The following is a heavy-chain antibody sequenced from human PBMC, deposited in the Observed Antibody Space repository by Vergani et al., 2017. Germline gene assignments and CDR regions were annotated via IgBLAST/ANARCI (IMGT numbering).Heavy chain of an antibody. CDR3: VRTEYCTGIACNTRFDS. Sequence: EVQLVESGGGSVQSGGSLRLSCVASGFSFNTYWMHWVRQVPGKGLMWVARIDEYGNRATYGDFETGRFTISRDNAKNTVFLQMNNLRADDAGVYYCVRTEYCTGIACNTRFDSWGQGALVTDSS. J-gene: IGHJ5*01. V-gene: IGHV3-74*03. CDR2: IDEYGNRA. D-gene: IGHD2-8*02. CDR1: GFSFNTYW.